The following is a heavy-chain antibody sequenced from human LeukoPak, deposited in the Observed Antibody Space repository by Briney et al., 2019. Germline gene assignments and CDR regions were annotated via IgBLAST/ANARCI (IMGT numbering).Heavy chain of an antibody. J-gene: IGHJ4*02. V-gene: IGHV3-30*02. CDR1: GFTFSNYG. Sequence: GESLTLSCAASGFTFSNYGMHWVRQAPAKGLEWVALIPFDGSNEHYADSVKGRFTISRDNSKNTLYLQMNSLRAEDTAVYYCARKDPRGWLHDYWGQGTLVTVSS. D-gene: IGHD5-24*01. CDR3: ARKDPRGWLHDY. CDR2: IPFDGSNE.